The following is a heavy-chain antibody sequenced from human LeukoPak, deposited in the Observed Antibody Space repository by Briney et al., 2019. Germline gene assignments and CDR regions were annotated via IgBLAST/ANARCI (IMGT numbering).Heavy chain of an antibody. CDR2: INSNNGVT. CDR3: ARDGTLSGSWNDF. CDR1: GYTFTGYY. J-gene: IGHJ4*02. Sequence: GASVKVSCKASGYTFTGYYMHWVRQAPGQGLEWMGWINSNNGVTKYAQNFQDRVTMTRDTSISTAYMELSRLTSDDTAIYYCARDGTLSGSWNDFWGQGSLVTVSS. V-gene: IGHV1-2*02. D-gene: IGHD3-9*01.